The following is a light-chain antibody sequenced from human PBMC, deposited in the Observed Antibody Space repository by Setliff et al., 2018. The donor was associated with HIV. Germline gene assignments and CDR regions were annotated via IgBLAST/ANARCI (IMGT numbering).Light chain of an antibody. CDR1: NIGSKS. CDR2: YDS. J-gene: IGLJ2*01. V-gene: IGLV3-21*04. CDR3: QVWDSISDHPR. Sequence: SYELTQPPSVSVAPGKTASITCGGNNIGSKSVHWYQQKPGQAPVLVIYYDSDRPSGIPERFSGSNSGNTATLTITRVDAGDEADYYCQVWDSISDHPRFGGGTKVTVL.